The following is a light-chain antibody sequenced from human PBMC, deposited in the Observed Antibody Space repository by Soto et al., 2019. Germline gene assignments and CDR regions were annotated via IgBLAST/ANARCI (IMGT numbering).Light chain of an antibody. CDR3: QQYDNLPIT. J-gene: IGKJ5*01. V-gene: IGKV1-33*01. CDR1: QDISNY. Sequence: DIQMTQSPSSLSASVGDRVTITCQASQDISNYLNWYQQKPGKAPKLLIYDASNLETGVPSRFSGSGSGTDFTFTISSLQPEDIAAYQCQQYDNLPITFRQGTRLEIK. CDR2: DAS.